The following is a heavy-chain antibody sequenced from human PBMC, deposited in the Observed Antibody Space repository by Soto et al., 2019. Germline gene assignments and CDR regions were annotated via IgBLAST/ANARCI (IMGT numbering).Heavy chain of an antibody. V-gene: IGHV1-8*01. J-gene: IGHJ5*02. CDR2: MNPNSGNT. Sequence: GASAKVSCKASGYTFTSYDINWVRQATGQGLEWMGWMNPNSGNTGYAQKFQGRVTMTRNTSISTAYMELSSLRSEDTAVYYCARVTVAYSSSWYRWFDPWGQGTLVTVSS. CDR1: GYTFTSYD. D-gene: IGHD6-13*01. CDR3: ARVTVAYSSSWYRWFDP.